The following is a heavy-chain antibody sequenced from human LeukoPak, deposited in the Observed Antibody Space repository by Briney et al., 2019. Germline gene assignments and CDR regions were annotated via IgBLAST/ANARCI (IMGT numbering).Heavy chain of an antibody. Sequence: ASVKVSCKASGYTFTSYGISWVRQAPGQGLEWMGWISAYNGNTNYAQKLQGRVTITADESTSTAYMELSSLRSEDTAVYYCARVRIVGYCSSTSCYPFYFDYWGQGTLVTVSS. V-gene: IGHV1-18*01. CDR1: GYTFTSYG. CDR2: ISAYNGNT. J-gene: IGHJ4*02. CDR3: ARVRIVGYCSSTSCYPFYFDY. D-gene: IGHD2-2*01.